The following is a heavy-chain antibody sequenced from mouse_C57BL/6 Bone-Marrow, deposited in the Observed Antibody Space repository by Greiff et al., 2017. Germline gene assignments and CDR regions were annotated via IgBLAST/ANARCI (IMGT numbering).Heavy chain of an antibody. Sequence: VQLQQSGAELVRPGASVKLYCTASGFNIKDDYMHWVKQRPEQGLEWIGWIDPENGDTEYASKFQGKATITADTSSNTAYLQLSSLTSEDTAVYYCTPIYYDAMDYWGQGTSVTVSS. CDR3: TPIYYDAMDY. J-gene: IGHJ4*01. D-gene: IGHD2-1*01. V-gene: IGHV14-4*01. CDR2: IDPENGDT. CDR1: GFNIKDDY.